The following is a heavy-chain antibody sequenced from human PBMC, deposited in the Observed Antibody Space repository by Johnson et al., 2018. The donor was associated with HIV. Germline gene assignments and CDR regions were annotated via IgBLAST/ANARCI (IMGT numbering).Heavy chain of an antibody. D-gene: IGHD3-16*01. CDR1: GFTFDDYA. CDR3: ARDVKVCAFDI. J-gene: IGHJ3*02. Sequence: VESGGGLVQPGRSLRLSCAASGFTFDDYAMHWVRQAPGKGLEWVSGSSWNGGRTRYADSVKGRFIISRDNAKNSLYLQMNSLRAEDTAVYYCARDVKVCAFDIWGQGTMVTVSS. V-gene: IGHV3-9*01. CDR2: SSWNGGRT.